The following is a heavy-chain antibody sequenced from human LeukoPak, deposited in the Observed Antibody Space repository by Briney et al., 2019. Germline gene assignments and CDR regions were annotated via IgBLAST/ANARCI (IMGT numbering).Heavy chain of an antibody. V-gene: IGHV3-15*01. J-gene: IGHJ4*02. CDR3: TVRLGNQLRFLEWLLDY. D-gene: IGHD3-3*01. CDR2: IKSKTDGGTT. CDR1: GFTFSNAW. Sequence: KPGGSLRLSCAASGFTFSNAWMSWVRQAPGKELEWVGRIKSKTDGGTTDYAAPVKGRFTISRDDSKNTLYLQMNSLKTEDTAVYYCTVRLGNQLRFLEWLLDYWGQGTLVTVSS.